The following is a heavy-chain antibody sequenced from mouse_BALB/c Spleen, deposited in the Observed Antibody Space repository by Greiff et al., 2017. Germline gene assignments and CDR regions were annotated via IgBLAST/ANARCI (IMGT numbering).Heavy chain of an antibody. CDR3: TRWGNYVAHYYAMDY. V-gene: IGHV1S81*02. J-gene: IGHJ4*01. CDR1: GYTFTSYY. D-gene: IGHD2-1*01. Sequence: VQLQQSGAELVKPGASVKLSCKASGYTFTSYYMYWVKQRPGQGLEWIGEINPSNGGTNFNEKFKSKATLTVDKSSSTAYMQLSSLTSEDSAVYYCTRWGNYVAHYYAMDYWGQGTSVTVSS. CDR2: INPSNGGT.